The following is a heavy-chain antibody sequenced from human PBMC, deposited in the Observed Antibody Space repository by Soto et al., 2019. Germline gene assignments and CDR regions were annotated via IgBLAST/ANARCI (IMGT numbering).Heavy chain of an antibody. J-gene: IGHJ6*02. D-gene: IGHD4-4*01. CDR1: GGTFSSYA. CDR2: IIPIFGTA. V-gene: IGHV1-69*13. CDR3: ARDRGRATVTRRYYGRGF. Sequence: GASVKVSCKASGGTFSSYAISWVRQAPGQGLEWTGGIIPIFGTANYAQKFQGRVTITADESTSTAYMELSSLISEDTAVYYCARDRGRATVTRRYYGRGFWGQGTTGTVSS.